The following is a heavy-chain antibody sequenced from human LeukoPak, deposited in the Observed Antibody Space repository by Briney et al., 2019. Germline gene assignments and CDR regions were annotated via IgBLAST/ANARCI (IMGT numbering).Heavy chain of an antibody. CDR3: ARDLDSSTWYRGFDY. Sequence: GGSLRLSCAASGFMFSSSWMAWVRQAPGKGLEWVANIKEDGSDKNYVDSMKGRFTISRDNAKNSLYLQMNSLRAEDTAVYYCARDLDSSTWYRGFDYWGQGTLITVSS. CDR1: GFMFSSSW. V-gene: IGHV3-7*01. CDR2: IKEDGSDK. D-gene: IGHD6-13*01. J-gene: IGHJ4*02.